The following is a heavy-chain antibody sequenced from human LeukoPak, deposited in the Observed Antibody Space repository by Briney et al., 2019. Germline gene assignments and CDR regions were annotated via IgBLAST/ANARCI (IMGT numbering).Heavy chain of an antibody. Sequence: GRSLRLSCAASVFTFSNYAMHCVRQAPGNGLEWVAVIPDDGSNKYYGDSVNGRFTISRDNSKNTVYLQMNSLRAEDTAVYYCAKDRYSSGWYSDFGYWGQGTLVTVSS. CDR2: IPDDGSNK. CDR3: AKDRYSSGWYSDFGY. D-gene: IGHD6-19*01. V-gene: IGHV3-30*18. J-gene: IGHJ4*02. CDR1: VFTFSNYA.